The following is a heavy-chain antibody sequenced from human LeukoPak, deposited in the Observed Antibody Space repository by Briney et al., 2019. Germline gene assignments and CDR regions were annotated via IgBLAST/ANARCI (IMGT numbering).Heavy chain of an antibody. Sequence: SETLSLTCTVSGGSISNYYWSWIRQPPGKGLEWIGYIYYSGTTNYNPSLRSRVTISVDTSKNQFSMKVSSVTAADTAVYYCARGPDSGSYPLWGQGTLATVSS. CDR2: IYYSGTT. V-gene: IGHV4-59*01. D-gene: IGHD1-26*01. J-gene: IGHJ4*02. CDR3: ARGPDSGSYPL. CDR1: GGSISNYY.